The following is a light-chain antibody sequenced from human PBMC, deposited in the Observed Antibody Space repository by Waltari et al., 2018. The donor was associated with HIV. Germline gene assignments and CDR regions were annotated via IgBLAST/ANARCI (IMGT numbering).Light chain of an antibody. V-gene: IGLV2-11*01. CDR1: SGALDGSSF. Sequence: QSALTQPRSVSGSPGQSVTLSCTGSSGALDGSSFVSWYQQHPGEAPTVVLYDVTKRPSGVPDRFSGSRSGNTASLTISGLQAEDEADYFCCSFVGSYSYVFGTGTKVTVL. CDR2: DVT. CDR3: CSFVGSYSYV. J-gene: IGLJ1*01.